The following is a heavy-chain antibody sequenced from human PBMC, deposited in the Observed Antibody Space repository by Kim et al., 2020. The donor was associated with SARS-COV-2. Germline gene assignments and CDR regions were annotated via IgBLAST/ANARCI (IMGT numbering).Heavy chain of an antibody. V-gene: IGHV3-48*02. CDR3: ARDGHGMDV. Sequence: GGSLRLSCAASGLTFSSSSMNWVRQAPGKGLEWVSYISSSGSTIYYADSVKGRFTISRDTAKNSLFLNMNSLRDEDTAVYYCARDGHGMDVWGQGTRVTV. CDR1: GLTFSSSS. J-gene: IGHJ6*02. CDR2: ISSSGSTI.